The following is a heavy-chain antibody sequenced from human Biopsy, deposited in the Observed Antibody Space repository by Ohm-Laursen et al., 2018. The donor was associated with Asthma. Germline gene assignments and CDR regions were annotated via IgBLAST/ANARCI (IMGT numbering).Heavy chain of an antibody. Sequence: SLRLSCAAPGFTFDAYGMHWVRQAPGKGLEWVSCFSWNSGSIGYADSVKGRFTISRDNAKNSLYLQMNSLRVEDTALYYCAKATLGDIGKDYWGQGTLVTVSS. J-gene: IGHJ4*02. CDR1: GFTFDAYG. V-gene: IGHV3-9*01. CDR3: AKATLGDIGKDY. D-gene: IGHD2-21*01. CDR2: FSWNSGSI.